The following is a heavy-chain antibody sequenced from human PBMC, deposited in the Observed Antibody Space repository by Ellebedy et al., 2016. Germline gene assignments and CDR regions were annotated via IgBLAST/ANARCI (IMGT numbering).Heavy chain of an antibody. Sequence: GESLKISCEASGFTFSSHAMSWVRQAPGKGPEWVSAVVGSGERTFYADSVKGRFTISRDNSKNRLYLQMNSLNTEDTAEYYCVTELRGSFHNWGQGALVAVSS. CDR1: GFTFSSHA. CDR3: VTELRGSFHN. CDR2: VVGSGERT. V-gene: IGHV3-23*01. D-gene: IGHD3-10*01. J-gene: IGHJ4*02.